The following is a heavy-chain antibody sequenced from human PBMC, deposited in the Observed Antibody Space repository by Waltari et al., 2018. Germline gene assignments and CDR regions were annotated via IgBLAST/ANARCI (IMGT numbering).Heavy chain of an antibody. V-gene: IGHV1-69*13. Sequence: QVQLVQSGAEVKKPGSSVKVSCKASGGTFSRYAISWVRQPPGQGLELMGGIIPIFGTANYAQKFQGRVTITADESTSTAYMELSSLRSEDTAVYYCAPGGRFRELLDGMDVWGQGTTVTVSS. CDR1: GGTFSRYA. J-gene: IGHJ6*02. D-gene: IGHD3-10*01. CDR2: IIPIFGTA. CDR3: APGGRFRELLDGMDV.